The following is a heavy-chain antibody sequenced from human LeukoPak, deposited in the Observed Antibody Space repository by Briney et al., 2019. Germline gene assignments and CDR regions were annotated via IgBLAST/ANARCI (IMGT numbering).Heavy chain of an antibody. J-gene: IGHJ3*02. CDR2: INTNTGNP. CDR3: ARGGLIVLMERLDAFDI. D-gene: IGHD2-8*01. Sequence: ASVKVSCKASGYTFTSCAMNWVRQAPGQGLEWMGWINTNTGNPTYAQGFTGRFVFSLDTSVSTAYLQISSLKAEDTAVYYCARGGLIVLMERLDAFDIWGQGTMVTVSS. V-gene: IGHV7-4-1*02. CDR1: GYTFTSCA.